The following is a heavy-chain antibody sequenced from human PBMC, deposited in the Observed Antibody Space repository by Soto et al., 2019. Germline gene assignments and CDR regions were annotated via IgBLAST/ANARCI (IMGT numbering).Heavy chain of an antibody. Sequence: QVQLQQWGAGLLKPSETLSLTCAVYGGSFSGYYWSWIRQPPGKGLEWIGEINHSGSTNYNPSLKSRVTRSVDTSKNQFSLKLSSVTAADTAVYYCAIADSRSLLFPEYWGQGTLVTVSS. V-gene: IGHV4-34*01. CDR2: INHSGST. J-gene: IGHJ4*02. CDR1: GGSFSGYY. CDR3: AIADSRSLLFPEY. D-gene: IGHD6-6*01.